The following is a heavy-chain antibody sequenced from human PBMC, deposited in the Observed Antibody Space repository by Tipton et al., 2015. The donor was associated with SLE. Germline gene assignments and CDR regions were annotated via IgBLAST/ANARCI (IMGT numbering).Heavy chain of an antibody. Sequence: TLSLTCSVSDDSIRDYYFSWIRQPPGNKLEWIGYSSYSGSTRYNPSLESRVTISLDTSRSHFSLKLGSVTAADTAIYYCARQLGWGDPFAFDYWDRGTLVTVSS. CDR2: SSYSGST. V-gene: IGHV4-59*08. D-gene: IGHD2-21*02. J-gene: IGHJ4*02. CDR3: ARQLGWGDPFAFDY. CDR1: DDSIRDYY.